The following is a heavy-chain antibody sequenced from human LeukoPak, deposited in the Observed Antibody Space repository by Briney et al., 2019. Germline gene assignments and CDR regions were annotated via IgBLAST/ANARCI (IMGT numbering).Heavy chain of an antibody. CDR2: IIHSGST. J-gene: IGHJ4*02. V-gene: IGHV4-34*01. D-gene: IGHD2-21*02. CDR1: GGSFSGYY. Sequence: PSETLSLTCAVYGGSFSGYYWSWIRQPPGKGLEWIGEIIHSGSTNYNPSLKSRATISVDTSKTQFSLKLSSVTAADTAVYYCARGLAYEHIVVVTAIHFDYCGQGTLVTVSS. CDR3: ARGLAYEHIVVVTAIHFDY.